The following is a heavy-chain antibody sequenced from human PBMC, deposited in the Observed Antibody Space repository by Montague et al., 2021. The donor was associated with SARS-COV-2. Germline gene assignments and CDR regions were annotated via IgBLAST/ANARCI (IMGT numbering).Heavy chain of an antibody. CDR2: INHSGST. V-gene: IGHV4-34*01. J-gene: IGHJ4*01. Sequence: SETLSLTCAVYGGSFSGYYWSWIRQPPGKGLEWIGEINHSGSTKYNPSLKSRVTISVDTSKNQFSLKLSSVTAADTAVYYCAIGKRRVFTYDYESSGYASDYWGQGTMVTVSS. CDR1: GGSFSGYY. D-gene: IGHD3-22*01. CDR3: AIGKRRVFTYDYESSGYASDY.